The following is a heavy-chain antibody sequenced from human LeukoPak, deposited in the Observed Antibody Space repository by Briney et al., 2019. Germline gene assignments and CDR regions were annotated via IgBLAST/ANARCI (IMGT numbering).Heavy chain of an antibody. CDR1: GGSISSYY. D-gene: IGHD5-18*01. V-gene: IGHV4-59*01. CDR3: ARVRGYSYDSSDFDY. CDR2: IYYSGST. Sequence: PSETLSLTCTVSGGSISSYYWSWIRQPPGKGLEWIGYIYYSGSTNYNPSLKSRVTISVDTSKNQFSLKLSSVTAADTAVYYCARVRGYSYDSSDFDYWGQGTLVTVSS. J-gene: IGHJ4*02.